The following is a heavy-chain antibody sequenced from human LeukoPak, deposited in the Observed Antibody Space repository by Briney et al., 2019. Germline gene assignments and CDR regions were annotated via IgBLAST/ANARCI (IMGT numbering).Heavy chain of an antibody. D-gene: IGHD1-26*01. J-gene: IGHJ6*03. CDR3: ARGPSDDYYYYYYMDV. V-gene: IGHV4-61*05. CDR1: GGSISTNTHY. Sequence: PSETLSLTCTVSGGSISTNTHYWAWIRQPPGKGLEWIGYIYYSGSTNYNPSLKSRVTISVDTSKNQFSLKLSSVTAADTAVYYCARGPSDDYYYYYYMDVWGKGTTVTVSS. CDR2: IYYSGST.